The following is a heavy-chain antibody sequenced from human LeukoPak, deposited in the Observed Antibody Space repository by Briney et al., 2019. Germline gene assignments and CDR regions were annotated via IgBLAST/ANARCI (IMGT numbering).Heavy chain of an antibody. J-gene: IGHJ2*01. D-gene: IGHD3-10*01. CDR2: INPNSGGT. CDR1: GYTFTAYY. V-gene: IGHV1-2*02. Sequence: GASVKVSCKASGYTFTAYYIHWVRQAPGQGLECMGWINPNSGGTNYAQRFQGRVTMTRDTSITTAYMELSRLRSDDTAVYYRASPWGRWFGELIWYFDLWGRGTLVTVSS. CDR3: ASPWGRWFGELIWYFDL.